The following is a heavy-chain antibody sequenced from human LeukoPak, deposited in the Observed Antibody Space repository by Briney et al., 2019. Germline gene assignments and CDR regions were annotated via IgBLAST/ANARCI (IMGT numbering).Heavy chain of an antibody. Sequence: GGSLRLSCAASGFTFSSYAMSWVRQAPGKGLEWVSAISGSGGSTYYADSVKGRFTISRDNSKNTLYLQMNSLRAEDTAVYYCAKVSRGIAVAPRGYFDYWGQGTLVTVSS. V-gene: IGHV3-23*01. J-gene: IGHJ4*02. CDR3: AKVSRGIAVAPRGYFDY. CDR2: ISGSGGST. D-gene: IGHD6-19*01. CDR1: GFTFSSYA.